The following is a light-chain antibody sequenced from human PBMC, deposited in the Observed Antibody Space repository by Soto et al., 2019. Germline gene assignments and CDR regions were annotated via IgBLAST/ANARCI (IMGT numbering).Light chain of an antibody. CDR2: GNS. Sequence: QSVLTQPPSVSGAPGQRVTISCTGSSSNIGAGYDVHWYQQLPGTAPKLLIYGNSNRPSGVPDRFSGSKSGTSASLAITGLQAEAEADDDCQSYASSLSGSVVFGGGTQLTVL. CDR3: QSYASSLSGSVV. CDR1: SSNIGAGYD. V-gene: IGLV1-40*01. J-gene: IGLJ2*01.